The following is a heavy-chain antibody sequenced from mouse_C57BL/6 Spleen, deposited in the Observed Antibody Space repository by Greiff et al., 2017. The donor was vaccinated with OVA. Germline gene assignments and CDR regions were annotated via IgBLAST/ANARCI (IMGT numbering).Heavy chain of an antibody. Sequence: VQLQQPGAELVKPGASVKMSCKASGYTFTSYWITWVKQRPGQGLEWIGDIYPGSGSTNYNEKFKSKATLTVDTSSSTAYMQLSSLTSEDSAVYYCARGWIYYGNYYYAMDYWGQGTSVTVSS. D-gene: IGHD2-1*01. CDR1: GYTFTSYW. CDR2: IYPGSGST. V-gene: IGHV1-55*01. CDR3: ARGWIYYGNYYYAMDY. J-gene: IGHJ4*01.